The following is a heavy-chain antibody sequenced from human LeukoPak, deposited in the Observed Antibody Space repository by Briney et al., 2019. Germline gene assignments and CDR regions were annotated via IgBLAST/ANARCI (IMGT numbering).Heavy chain of an antibody. J-gene: IGHJ5*02. CDR3: ARDLGASQHLSWFGP. CDR1: GFTFSNYC. V-gene: IGHV3-7*05. D-gene: IGHD1-26*01. CDR2: INEDGSVN. Sequence: PGGTLRLSCAASGFTFSNYCMSWVRQAPGKGLEWVGNINEDGSVNYYVDSVKGRFTISRDSAKNSLYLQMNSLRAEDTAVYYCARDLGASQHLSWFGPWGQGTLVTVPS.